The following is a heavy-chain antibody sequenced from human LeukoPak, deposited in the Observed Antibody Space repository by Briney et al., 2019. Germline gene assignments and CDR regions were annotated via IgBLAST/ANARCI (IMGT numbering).Heavy chain of an antibody. D-gene: IGHD3-10*01. Sequence: ASVKVSCKASGYTFTSYDINWVRQATGQGLEWMGWMNPNSGNTGYAQKFQGRVTMTRDTSISTAYMELSSLRSEDTAVYYCARVKYGSGSLTLDVWGKGTTVTVSS. CDR2: MNPNSGNT. J-gene: IGHJ6*04. V-gene: IGHV1-8*01. CDR3: ARVKYGSGSLTLDV. CDR1: GYTFTSYD.